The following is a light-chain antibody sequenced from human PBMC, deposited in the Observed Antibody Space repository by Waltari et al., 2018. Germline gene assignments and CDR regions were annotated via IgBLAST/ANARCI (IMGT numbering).Light chain of an antibody. CDR3: AAWDDSLTWV. CDR2: RNN. Sequence: QSVLTQPPSASGTPGQRVIISCSGSSSNIGHNTVSWYKQFAGTAPKLLIYRNNQRPSGVPGRISGSQSGTSASLAISGLQSDDEADYYCAAWDDSLTWVLGGGTKLTVL. V-gene: IGLV1-44*01. J-gene: IGLJ2*01. CDR1: SSNIGHNT.